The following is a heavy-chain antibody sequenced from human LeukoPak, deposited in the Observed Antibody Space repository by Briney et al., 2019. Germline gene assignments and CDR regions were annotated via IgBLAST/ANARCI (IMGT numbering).Heavy chain of an antibody. CDR3: ARGYSGYSTDYYYGMDV. J-gene: IGHJ6*02. CDR1: GDSISSYY. V-gene: IGHV4-59*12. D-gene: IGHD5-12*01. Sequence: PSETLSLTCTVSGDSISSYYWSWIRQPPGKGLEWIGYIYYSGTTNYNPSLKSRVTISVDTSKNQFSLKLSSVTAADTAVYYCARGYSGYSTDYYYGMDVWGQGTTVTVSS. CDR2: IYYSGTT.